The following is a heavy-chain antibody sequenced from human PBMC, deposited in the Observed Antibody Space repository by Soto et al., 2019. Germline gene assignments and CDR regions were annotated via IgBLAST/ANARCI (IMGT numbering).Heavy chain of an antibody. D-gene: IGHD2-15*01. V-gene: IGHV3-23*01. Sequence: EVQLLESEGGLIQPGGSLRLSCAASGFTFNNYAMSWVRQAPGKGLEWVSVISGSGDGTYYADSVKGRFTISRDNSKNTLYLHMNSLKLEDTAVYYCAKDPGYCSFGRCSRVDYWGQGTLVTVSS. CDR2: ISGSGDGT. CDR3: AKDPGYCSFGRCSRVDY. J-gene: IGHJ4*02. CDR1: GFTFNNYA.